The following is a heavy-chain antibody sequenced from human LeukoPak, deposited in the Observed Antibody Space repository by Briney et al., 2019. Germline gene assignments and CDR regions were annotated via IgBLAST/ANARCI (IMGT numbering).Heavy chain of an antibody. D-gene: IGHD1-1*01. CDR1: AYSISGGYY. J-gene: IGHJ4*02. CDR3: ARHLDHFNY. CDR2: ISHSGST. V-gene: IGHV4-38-2*01. Sequence: SETLSLTCVVSAYSISGGYYWGWIRQPPRQGLEWIGSISHSGSTYYNPSLKSRVTISVDTSKNQFSLKLTSVTAADTAMYYCARHLDHFNYWGQGILVTVSS.